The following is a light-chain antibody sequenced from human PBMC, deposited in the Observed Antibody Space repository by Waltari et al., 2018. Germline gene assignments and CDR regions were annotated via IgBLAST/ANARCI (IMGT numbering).Light chain of an antibody. J-gene: IGKJ1*01. CDR3: QQRSLWPRT. Sequence: EIVLTQSPATLSLSPGERATLSCRASENIVNYLGWYQQKPGQAPGLFIYDATNRAAGIPVRFIGSGSGTDFTLTISSLEPEDFAVYFCQQRSLWPRTFGQGTRVEIK. CDR1: ENIVNY. CDR2: DAT. V-gene: IGKV3-11*01.